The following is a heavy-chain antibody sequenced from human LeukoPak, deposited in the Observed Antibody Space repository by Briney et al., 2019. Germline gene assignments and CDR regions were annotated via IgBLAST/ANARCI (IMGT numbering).Heavy chain of an antibody. CDR2: IYHSGST. Sequence: SETLSLTCTVSGGSISSGGYYWGWIRQPPGKGLEWIGSIYHSGSTYYNPSLKSRVTISVDTSKNQFSLKLSSVTAADTAVYYCARESLDTAMVEGNDFDYWGQGTLVTVSS. CDR1: GGSISSGGYY. D-gene: IGHD5-18*01. J-gene: IGHJ4*02. CDR3: ARESLDTAMVEGNDFDY. V-gene: IGHV4-39*07.